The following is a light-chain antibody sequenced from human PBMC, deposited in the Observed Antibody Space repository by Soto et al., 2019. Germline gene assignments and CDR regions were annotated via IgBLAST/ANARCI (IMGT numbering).Light chain of an antibody. Sequence: QSVLTQPASVSGSPGQSITISCTGTSSDVGAYNVVSWYQHHPGKAPKLLISEVSNRPSGVSDRFSCSKSGNTASLAISGLQAEDEADYYCASLTTTSFVFGTGTK. V-gene: IGLV2-14*01. CDR3: ASLTTTSFV. CDR2: EVS. J-gene: IGLJ1*01. CDR1: SSDVGAYNV.